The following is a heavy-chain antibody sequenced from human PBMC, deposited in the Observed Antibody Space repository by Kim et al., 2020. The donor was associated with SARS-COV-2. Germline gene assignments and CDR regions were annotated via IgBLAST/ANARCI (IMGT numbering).Heavy chain of an antibody. D-gene: IGHD3-22*01. Sequence: GRFTISRDNAKNSLYLQMNSLRDEDTAVYYCARDSGYYDSSGYYPDAFDIWGQGTMVTVSS. CDR3: ARDSGYYDSSGYYPDAFDI. J-gene: IGHJ3*02. V-gene: IGHV3-48*02.